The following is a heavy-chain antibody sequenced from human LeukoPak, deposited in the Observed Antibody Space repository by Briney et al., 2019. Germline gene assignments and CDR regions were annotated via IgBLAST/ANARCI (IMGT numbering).Heavy chain of an antibody. Sequence: PSETLSLTCTVSGGSISSYYWSWIRQPPGKGLEWIGYIYYSGSTNYNPSLKSRVTISVDTSKNQFSLKLSSVTAADTAVYYCARGQIDYSTRYYYGMDVWGQGTTVTVSS. D-gene: IGHD4-11*01. CDR3: ARGQIDYSTRYYYGMDV. J-gene: IGHJ6*02. CDR2: IYYSGST. CDR1: GGSISSYY. V-gene: IGHV4-59*01.